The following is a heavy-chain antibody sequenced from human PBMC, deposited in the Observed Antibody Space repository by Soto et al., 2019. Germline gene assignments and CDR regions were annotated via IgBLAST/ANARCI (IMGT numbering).Heavy chain of an antibody. CDR1: GGSFGKSA. V-gene: IGHV1-69*01. Sequence: VKVSCKASGGSFGKSAINWVRQTPGQGLEWLGGFIPVYRTLNYAQKFQGRVTITADESTGTAYMTLSSLASDDTAVYYCATGVIWIGYFTVDSWGQGTRVTVSS. D-gene: IGHD3-3*01. J-gene: IGHJ4*02. CDR2: FIPVYRTL. CDR3: ATGVIWIGYFTVDS.